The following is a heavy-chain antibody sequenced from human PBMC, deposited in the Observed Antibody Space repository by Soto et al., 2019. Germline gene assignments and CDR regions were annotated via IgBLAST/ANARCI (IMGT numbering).Heavy chain of an antibody. CDR3: ARTLDITGTSPNPQNYYGMDV. CDR2: IFSNDEK. CDR1: GFSLSNARMG. Sequence: SGPTLVNPTETLTLTCTVSGFSLSNARMGVSWIRQPPGKALEWLAHIFSNDEKSYSTSLKSRLTISKDTSKSQVVLTMTNMDPVDTATYYCARTLDITGTSPNPQNYYGMDVWGQGTTVTVSS. J-gene: IGHJ6*02. D-gene: IGHD1-20*01. V-gene: IGHV2-26*01.